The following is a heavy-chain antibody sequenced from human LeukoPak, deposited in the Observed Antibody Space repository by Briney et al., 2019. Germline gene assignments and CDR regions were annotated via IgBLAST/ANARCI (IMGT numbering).Heavy chain of an antibody. CDR1: GFTFSSYW. V-gene: IGHV3-48*01. CDR2: ISSSSSTT. Sequence: GGSLRLSCAASGFTFSSYWMSWVRQAPGKGLEWVSYISSSSSTTYYADSVKGRFTMSRDNARKSLYLQMNSLRAEDTAVYYCARVRSRENWFDPWGQGTLVTVSS. J-gene: IGHJ5*02. D-gene: IGHD3-22*01. CDR3: ARVRSRENWFDP.